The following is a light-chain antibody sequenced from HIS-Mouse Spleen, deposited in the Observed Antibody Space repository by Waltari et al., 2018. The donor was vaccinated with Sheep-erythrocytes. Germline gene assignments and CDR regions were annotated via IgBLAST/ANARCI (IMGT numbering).Light chain of an antibody. J-gene: IGLJ2*01. CDR3: QVWDSSSDHPV. Sequence: SYVLTQPPPVSVAPGKPARIPCGGNNIGSKRVHWYQQKPGQAPVLVVYDDSDRPSGIPERFSGSNSGNTATLTISRVEAGDEADYYCQVWDSSSDHPVFGGGTKLTVL. CDR1: NIGSKR. V-gene: IGLV3-21*03. CDR2: DDS.